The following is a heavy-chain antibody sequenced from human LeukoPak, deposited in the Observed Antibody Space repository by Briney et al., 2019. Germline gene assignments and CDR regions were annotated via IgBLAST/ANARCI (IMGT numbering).Heavy chain of an antibody. CDR2: ITARNGNT. V-gene: IGHV1-3*03. D-gene: IGHD2/OR15-2a*01. CDR1: VYTFTNYA. Sequence: ASVKVSCKASVYTFTNYAIHWVRQAPGQRLEWMGWITARNGNTKYSQKLQGRVTITKNTSASTAYMELSSLRSEDMAVYYCARAELRHVWFDRWGQGTLVTVSS. J-gene: IGHJ5*02. CDR3: ARAELRHVWFDR.